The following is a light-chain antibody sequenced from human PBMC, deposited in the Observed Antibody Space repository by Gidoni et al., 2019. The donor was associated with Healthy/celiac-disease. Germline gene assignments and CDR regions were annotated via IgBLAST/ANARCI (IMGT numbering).Light chain of an antibody. J-gene: IGLJ2*01. CDR1: SLRSYY. Sequence: SSELTHDPAVSVALGTTVRITCQGDSLRSYYASWYQQKPGQAPVLVIYGKNNRPTGIPDRFSGSSSGNTASLTITGAQAEDEADYYCNSRDSSGNHVVCGGGTKLTVL. CDR3: NSRDSSGNHVV. CDR2: GKN. V-gene: IGLV3-19*01.